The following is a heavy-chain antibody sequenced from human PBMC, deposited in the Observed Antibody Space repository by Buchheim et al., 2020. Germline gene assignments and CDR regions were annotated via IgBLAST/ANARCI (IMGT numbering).Heavy chain of an antibody. CDR1: GFTFSSYW. CDR3: ARDQGIAALHYYYGMDV. CDR2: INSAGSST. D-gene: IGHD6-13*01. J-gene: IGHJ6*02. Sequence: EVQLVESGGGLVQPGGSLRLSCAASGFTFSSYWMHWVRQAPGKGLVWVSRINSAGSSTSYADSVKGRFTIYRDNAKNTLYLQMNSLRAEDTAVYYCARDQGIAALHYYYGMDVWGQGTT. V-gene: IGHV3-74*01.